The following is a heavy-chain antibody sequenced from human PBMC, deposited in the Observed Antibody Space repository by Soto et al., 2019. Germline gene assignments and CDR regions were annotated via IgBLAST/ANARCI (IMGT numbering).Heavy chain of an antibody. CDR3: ARETGEAGNYYGMDV. J-gene: IGHJ6*02. CDR2: IIPIFDTA. CDR1: GGTFSRYA. Sequence: QVQLVQSGAEVKKPGSSVKVSCKASGGTFSRYAISWVRQAPGQGLEWMGGIIPIFDTANYAQKFQGRVTITADESTRTDYMELSSLRSEDTAVYYCARETGEAGNYYGMDVWGQGTTVTVSS. D-gene: IGHD7-27*01. V-gene: IGHV1-69*12.